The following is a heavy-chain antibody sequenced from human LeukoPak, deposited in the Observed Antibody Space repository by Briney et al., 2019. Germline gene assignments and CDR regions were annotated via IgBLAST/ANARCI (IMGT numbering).Heavy chain of an antibody. CDR3: AKDRVTYFDY. D-gene: IGHD3-16*02. CDR2: ISGSDGRT. CDR1: GFTFSSYA. V-gene: IGHV3-23*01. J-gene: IGHJ4*02. Sequence: GGSLRLSCAASGFTFSSYAMTWVRQAPGKGPEWVSAISGSDGRTYYADSVKGRFTISRDNSKNTLYLQMNSLRAEDTAVYYCAKDRVTYFDYWGQGTLVTVSS.